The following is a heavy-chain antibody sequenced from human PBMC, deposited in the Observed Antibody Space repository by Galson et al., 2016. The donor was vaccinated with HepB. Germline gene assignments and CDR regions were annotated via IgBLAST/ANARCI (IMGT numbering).Heavy chain of an antibody. D-gene: IGHD6-6*01. CDR3: GKDLRPGGMDV. CDR2: IIENGGDT. CDR1: GFTFSNYA. V-gene: IGHV3-23*01. J-gene: IGHJ6*02. Sequence: SLRLSCAASGFTFSNYAMSWVRQAPGKGLEWVSGIIENGGDTYYADSVKGRFTISRDNAKNSLYLQMNSLRPEDTALYYCGKDLRPGGMDVWGQGTTVTVSS.